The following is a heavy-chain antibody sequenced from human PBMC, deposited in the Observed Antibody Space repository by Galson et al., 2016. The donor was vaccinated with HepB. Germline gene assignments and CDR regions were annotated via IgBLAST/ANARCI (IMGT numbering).Heavy chain of an antibody. CDR3: ARYKNERGYSYGHFDY. J-gene: IGHJ4*02. CDR1: GGSISSGGYY. V-gene: IGHV4-31*03. Sequence: TLSLTCTVSGGSISSGGYYWSWIRQHPGKGLEWIGYIHYSGSTYYNPSLGSRVSISVDTSKNQFSLKLSSVTAADTAVYYCARYKNERGYSYGHFDYWGQGALVTVSS. D-gene: IGHD5-18*01. CDR2: IHYSGST.